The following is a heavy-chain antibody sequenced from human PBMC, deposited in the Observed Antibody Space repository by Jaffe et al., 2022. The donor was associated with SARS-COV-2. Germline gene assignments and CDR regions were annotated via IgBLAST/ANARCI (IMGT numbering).Heavy chain of an antibody. D-gene: IGHD3-10*01. V-gene: IGHV3-30*04. CDR3: ASLFSQHGDMVRGPGVFDY. CDR2: ISYDGSNK. CDR1: GFTFSSYA. J-gene: IGHJ4*02. Sequence: QVQLVESGGGVVQPGRSLRLSCAASGFTFSSYAMHWVRQAPGKGLEWVAVISYDGSNKYYADSVKGRFTISRDNSKNTLYLQMNSLRAEDTAVYYCASLFSQHGDMVRGPGVFDYWGQGTLVTVSS.